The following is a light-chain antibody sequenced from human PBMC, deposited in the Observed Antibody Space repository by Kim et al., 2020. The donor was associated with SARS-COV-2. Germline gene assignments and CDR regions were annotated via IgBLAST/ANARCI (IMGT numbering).Light chain of an antibody. CDR3: QVWDSTNTHWV. CDR2: SDS. V-gene: IGLV3-21*04. J-gene: IGLJ3*02. CDR1: NIGSKS. Sequence: AAGKAASITCGGGNIGSKSVHWYQQKPGQAPVVVIFSDSDRPSGIPARFSGSNSGNTATLTISRVEAGDEADYYCQVWDSTNTHWVFGGGTQLTVL.